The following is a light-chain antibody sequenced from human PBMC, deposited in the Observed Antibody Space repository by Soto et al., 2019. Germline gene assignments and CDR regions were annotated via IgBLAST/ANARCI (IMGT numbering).Light chain of an antibody. Sequence: QSVLTQPASVSGSPGQSITISCTGTSSDVGAYDYVSWYQQHPGKAPKLIIYDVSNRPSGVSHRFSGSKSGNTASLTISGLQAEDEANYYCNSYTGSSPLYVFGTGTKVTVL. CDR1: SSDVGAYDY. CDR3: NSYTGSSPLYV. V-gene: IGLV2-14*03. CDR2: DVS. J-gene: IGLJ1*01.